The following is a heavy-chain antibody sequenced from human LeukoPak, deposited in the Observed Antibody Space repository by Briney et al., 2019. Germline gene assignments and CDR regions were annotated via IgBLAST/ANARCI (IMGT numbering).Heavy chain of an antibody. V-gene: IGHV1-46*01. Sequence: ASVKVSCKASGYTFSRYYMRGARQAPGQGLEWVGRIDPNDGSTIYARNLQGRVTMTSDTSTSTVYMELSSLRSEDTAVYYCARGGPYHGWDYWGQGTLVTVSS. CDR2: IDPNDGST. J-gene: IGHJ4*02. CDR1: GYTFSRYY. D-gene: IGHD2-15*01. CDR3: ARGGPYHGWDY.